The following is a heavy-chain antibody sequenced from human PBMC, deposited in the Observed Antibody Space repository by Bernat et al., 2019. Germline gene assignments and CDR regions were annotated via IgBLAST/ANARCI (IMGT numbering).Heavy chain of an antibody. CDR2: ISYDGSNK. J-gene: IGHJ4*02. V-gene: IGHV3-30*03. CDR3: ARDASAPPPSRDGYNWGLSYFDY. Sequence: QVQLVESGGGVVQPGRSLRLSCAASGFTFSSYGMHWVRQAPGKGLEWVAVISYDGSNKYYADSVKGRFTISRDNSKNTLYLQMNSLRAEDTAVYYCARDASAPPPSRDGYNWGLSYFDYWGQGTLVTVSS. CDR1: GFTFSSYG. D-gene: IGHD5-24*01.